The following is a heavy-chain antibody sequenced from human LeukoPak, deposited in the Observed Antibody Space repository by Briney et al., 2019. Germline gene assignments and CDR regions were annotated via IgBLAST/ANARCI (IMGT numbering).Heavy chain of an antibody. V-gene: IGHV3-21*01. CDR3: ARTGYCSGGGCSYFDY. CDR2: ISSSSSYI. J-gene: IGHJ4*02. CDR1: GFTFSSYS. D-gene: IGHD2-15*01. Sequence: GGSLRLSCAASGFTFSSYSMNWVRQPPGKGLEWVSSISSSSSYIYYADSVKGRFTISRDNAKNSLYLQMNSLSAEDTAVYYCARTGYCSGGGCSYFDYWGQGTLVTVSS.